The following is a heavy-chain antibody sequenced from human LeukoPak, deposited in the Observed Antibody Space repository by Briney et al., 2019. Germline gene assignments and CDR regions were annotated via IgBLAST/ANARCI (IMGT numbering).Heavy chain of an antibody. J-gene: IGHJ4*02. CDR1: GGSISSYY. Sequence: RSSETLSLTCTDSGGSISSYYWSWIRQPPGKGLEWIGYIYYSGSTNYNPSLKSRVTISVDTSKNQFSLKLSSVTDADTAVYYCARGPYDSSGYYYFDYWGQGTLVTVSS. V-gene: IGHV4-59*01. CDR3: ARGPYDSSGYYYFDY. CDR2: IYYSGST. D-gene: IGHD3-22*01.